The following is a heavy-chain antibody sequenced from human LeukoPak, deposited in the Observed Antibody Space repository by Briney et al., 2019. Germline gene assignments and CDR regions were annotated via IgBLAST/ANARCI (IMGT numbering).Heavy chain of an antibody. D-gene: IGHD2-15*01. CDR2: ISSSSDTI. CDR1: GFIFSKYS. J-gene: IGHJ4*02. Sequence: GGSLRLSCAASGFIFSKYSMHWVRQAPGKGLEWVSYISSSSDTIYYADSVKGRFTISRDNAKNSLYLQMNSLRDEDTAVYYCARDGFCSSGSCYGSYDYWGQGTLVTVSS. CDR3: ARDGFCSSGSCYGSYDY. V-gene: IGHV3-48*02.